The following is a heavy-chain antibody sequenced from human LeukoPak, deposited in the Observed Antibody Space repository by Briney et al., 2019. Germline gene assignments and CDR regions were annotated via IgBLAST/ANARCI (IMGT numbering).Heavy chain of an antibody. CDR3: ARDQIPPYIAARHDY. D-gene: IGHD6-6*01. CDR2: ISSGGRHT. V-gene: IGHV3-21*01. Sequence: GGSLRLSCAPSGFTFSTYSMNWVRQAPGKTLEWVSSISSGGRHTYYADSVKGRFTISRDNAKNSLFLHINSLRADDTAVYYCARDQIPPYIAARHDYWGQGTLVTVSS. CDR1: GFTFSTYS. J-gene: IGHJ4*02.